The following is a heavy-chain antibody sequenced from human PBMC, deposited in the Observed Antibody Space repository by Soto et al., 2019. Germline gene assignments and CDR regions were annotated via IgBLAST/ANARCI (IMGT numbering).Heavy chain of an antibody. Sequence: SETLSLTCTVSGGSISSGGYYWSWIRQHPGKGLEWIGYIYYSGSTYYNPSLKSRVTISVDTSKNQFSLKLSSVTAADTAVYYCARDRQEGYFDWLSSGATSSYGMDVWGQGTTVTVSS. D-gene: IGHD3-9*01. CDR3: ARDRQEGYFDWLSSGATSSYGMDV. V-gene: IGHV4-31*03. CDR1: GGSISSGGYY. CDR2: IYYSGST. J-gene: IGHJ6*02.